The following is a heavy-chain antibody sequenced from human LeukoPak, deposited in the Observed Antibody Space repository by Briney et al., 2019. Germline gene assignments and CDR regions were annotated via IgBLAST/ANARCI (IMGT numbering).Heavy chain of an antibody. Sequence: PGGSLRLSCAASGFTVNSNYMSWVRQAPGKGLEWVSAISGSGGSTYYADLVKGRFTISRDNSKNTLYLQMNSLRAEDTAVYYCARVVVNEYYFDYWGQGTLVTVSS. CDR2: ISGSGGST. D-gene: IGHD2-15*01. J-gene: IGHJ4*02. CDR3: ARVVVNEYYFDY. CDR1: GFTVNSNY. V-gene: IGHV3-23*01.